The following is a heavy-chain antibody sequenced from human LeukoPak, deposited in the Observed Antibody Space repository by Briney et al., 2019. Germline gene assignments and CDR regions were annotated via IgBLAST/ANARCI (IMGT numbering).Heavy chain of an antibody. V-gene: IGHV3-15*01. CDR1: GFTFSNAW. J-gene: IGHJ4*02. Sequence: GGSLRLSCAASGFTFSNAWMSWVRQAPGKGLEWVGRIKSKTDGGTTDYAAPVKGRFTISRDDSKNTLYLQMNSLRAEDTAVYYCARDPTQWLRYGYFDYWGQGTLVTVSS. CDR2: IKSKTDGGTT. CDR3: ARDPTQWLRYGYFDY. D-gene: IGHD3-22*01.